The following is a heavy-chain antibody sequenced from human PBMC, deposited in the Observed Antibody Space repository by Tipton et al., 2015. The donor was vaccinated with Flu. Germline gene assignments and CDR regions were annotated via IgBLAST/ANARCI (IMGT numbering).Heavy chain of an antibody. D-gene: IGHD5-24*01. CDR2: IYHSGST. J-gene: IGHJ4*02. CDR1: GASINNYY. Sequence: TLSLTCTVSGASINNYYWSWIRQPPGKGLEWIGNIYHSGSTFYNPSLKSRVTISVDTSKNQFSLKLSSVTAADTAVYYCARGDGYNFDYWGQGTLVTVSS. CDR3: ARGDGYNFDY. V-gene: IGHV4-4*09.